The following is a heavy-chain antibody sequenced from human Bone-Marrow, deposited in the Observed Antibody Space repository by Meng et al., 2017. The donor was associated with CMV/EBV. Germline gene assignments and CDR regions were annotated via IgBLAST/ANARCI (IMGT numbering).Heavy chain of an antibody. CDR2: ISSSGSTI. CDR3: ARDHYYDSSGYASY. V-gene: IGHV3-48*03. J-gene: IGHJ4*02. D-gene: IGHD3-22*01. Sequence: GESLKISCAASGFTFSSYEMNWVRQAPGKGLEWVSYISSSGSTIYYADSVKCRFTISRDNAKNSLYLQMNSLRAEDTAVYYCARDHYYDSSGYASYWGQGTLVAVSS. CDR1: GFTFSSYE.